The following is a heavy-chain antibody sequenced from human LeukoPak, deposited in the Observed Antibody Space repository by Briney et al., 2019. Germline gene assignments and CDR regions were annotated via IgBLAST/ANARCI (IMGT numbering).Heavy chain of an antibody. J-gene: IGHJ6*03. D-gene: IGHD3-16*02. CDR2: ISWDSDSI. CDR3: AKDSPNTYGGSIVQGTGYMDV. CDR1: GFTFDEYA. Sequence: GGSLRLSCAASGFTFDEYAMHWVRQVPGKGLEWVSRISWDSDSIGYAASVKGRFTISRDNAKNSLYLQMNSLRTEDTALYYCAKDSPNTYGGSIVQGTGYMDVWGKGTAVIVSS. V-gene: IGHV3-9*01.